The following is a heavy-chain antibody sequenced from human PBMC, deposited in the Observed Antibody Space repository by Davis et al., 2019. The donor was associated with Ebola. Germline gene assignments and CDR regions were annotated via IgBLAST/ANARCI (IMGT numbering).Heavy chain of an antibody. CDR3: YSTYYYYYGMDV. V-gene: IGHV5-10-1*01. CDR2: IDPSDSYT. CDR1: GYSFTSYW. J-gene: IGHJ6*02. D-gene: IGHD2-15*01. Sequence: GGSLRLSCKGSGYSFTSYWISWVRQMPGKGLEWMGRIDPSDSYTNYSPSFQGHVTISADKSISTAYLQWSSLKASDTAMYYCYSTYYYYYGMDVWGQGTTVTVSS.